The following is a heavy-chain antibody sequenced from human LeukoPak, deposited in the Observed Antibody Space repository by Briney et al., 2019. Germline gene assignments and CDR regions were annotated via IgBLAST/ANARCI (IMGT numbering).Heavy chain of an antibody. D-gene: IGHD3-10*01. J-gene: IGHJ5*02. V-gene: IGHV5-51*01. CDR3: ARFRITMVRGVTTPNWFDP. CDR1: GYSFTSYW. Sequence: GESLKISCKGSGYSFTSYWIGWVRQMPGKGLEWMGIIYPGDSDTRYSPSFQGQVTISADKSISTAYLQWSSLKASDTAMYYCARFRITMVRGVTTPNWFDPWGQGTLVTVSS. CDR2: IYPGDSDT.